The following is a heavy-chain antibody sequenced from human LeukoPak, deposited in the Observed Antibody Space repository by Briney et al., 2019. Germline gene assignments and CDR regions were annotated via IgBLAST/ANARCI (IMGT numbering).Heavy chain of an antibody. D-gene: IGHD6-13*01. V-gene: IGHV4-34*01. CDR2: INHSGST. CDR1: GGSFSGYY. CDR3: AREIGSSWYAVDAFDI. J-gene: IGHJ3*02. Sequence: SETLSLTCAVYGGSFSGYYWSWIRQPPGKGLEWIGEINHSGSTNYNPSLKSRVTMSVDTSKNQFSLKLSSVTAADTAVYYCAREIGSSWYAVDAFDIWGQGTMVTVSS.